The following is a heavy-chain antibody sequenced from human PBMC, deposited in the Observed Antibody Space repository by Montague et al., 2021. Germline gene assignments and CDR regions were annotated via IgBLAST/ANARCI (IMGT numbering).Heavy chain of an antibody. D-gene: IGHD2-15*01. CDR2: IRHNGNT. J-gene: IGHJ2*01. V-gene: IGHV4-34*01. CDR3: ARGLYVALLLFAKGWFDV. Sequence: SETLSLTCTVYGGSFSGYYWNWIRQSPGKGLEWIGEIRHNGNTNYNPSLKSRVTMSVDTSKNQFSLNLKSVTAADTAVYYCARGLYVALLLFAKGWFDVWGQGTLVTVSS. CDR1: GGSFSGYY.